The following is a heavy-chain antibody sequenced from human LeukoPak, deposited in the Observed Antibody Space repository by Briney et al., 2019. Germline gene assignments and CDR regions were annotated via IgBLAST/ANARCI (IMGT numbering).Heavy chain of an antibody. CDR1: GFTFSSYA. CDR3: AKWLRVATTYFDY. Sequence: GGSLRLSCAASGFTFSSYAMSWVRQTPGKGLEWVSTIPDGSSNTYYADSVKGRFIISRDNSKNTLYLQMNSLGAEDTAVYYCAKWLRVATTYFDYWGQGTLVTVSS. V-gene: IGHV3-23*01. D-gene: IGHD5-24*01. CDR2: IPDGSSNT. J-gene: IGHJ4*02.